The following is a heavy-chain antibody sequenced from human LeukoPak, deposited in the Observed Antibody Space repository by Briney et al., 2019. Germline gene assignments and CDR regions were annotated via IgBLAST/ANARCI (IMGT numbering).Heavy chain of an antibody. CDR3: AKGQLRYFDLEFDY. CDR2: ISYDGSNK. Sequence: GGSLRLSCAASGFTFSSYGMHWVRQAPGKGLEWVAVISYDGSNKYYADSVKGRFTISRDNSKNTPYLQMNSLRAEDTAVYYCAKGQLRYFDLEFDYWGQGTLVTVSS. D-gene: IGHD3-9*01. J-gene: IGHJ4*02. V-gene: IGHV3-30*18. CDR1: GFTFSSYG.